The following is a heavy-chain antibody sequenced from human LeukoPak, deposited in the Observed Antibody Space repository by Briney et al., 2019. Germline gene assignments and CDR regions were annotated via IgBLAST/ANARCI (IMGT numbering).Heavy chain of an antibody. CDR2: ISSSGSTI. CDR3: ARRGYHDYSGFDY. Sequence: PGGSLRLSCAASGFTFSSYEMNWVRQAPGKGLEWVSYISSSGSTIYYADSVKGRFTISRDSAKNSLHLQMKSLRAEDTAVYYCARRGYHDYSGFDYWGQGTLVTVSS. J-gene: IGHJ4*02. V-gene: IGHV3-48*03. D-gene: IGHD1-26*01. CDR1: GFTFSSYE.